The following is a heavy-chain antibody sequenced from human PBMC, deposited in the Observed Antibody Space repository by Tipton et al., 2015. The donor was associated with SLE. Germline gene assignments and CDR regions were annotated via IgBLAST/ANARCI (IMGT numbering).Heavy chain of an antibody. CDR1: SGSISSHY. D-gene: IGHD3-16*02. CDR3: ASYSDTTSRGAFDI. J-gene: IGHJ3*02. V-gene: IGHV4-4*07. Sequence: TLSLTCTVSSGSISSHYWSWIRQPAGKGLEWIGRVHSSWSANYNPSLKSRITMSVDTSKNQISLKLRSVTAADTAVYYCASYSDTTSRGAFDIWGQGTMVTVSS. CDR2: VHSSWSA.